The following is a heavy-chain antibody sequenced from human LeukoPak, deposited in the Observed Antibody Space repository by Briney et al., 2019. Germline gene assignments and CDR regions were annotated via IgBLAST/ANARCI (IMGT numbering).Heavy chain of an antibody. J-gene: IGHJ4*02. CDR2: FDPEDGEI. D-gene: IGHD3-22*01. Sequence: GASVKVSCKVSGYTLTELSMHWVRQAPGKGLEWMGGFDPEDGEIIYAQKFQGRVTMTEDTSTDTAYMELSSLRSEDTAVYYCATGDNYYDSSGYSHWGQGTLVTVSS. V-gene: IGHV1-24*01. CDR3: ATGDNYYDSSGYSH. CDR1: GYTLTELS.